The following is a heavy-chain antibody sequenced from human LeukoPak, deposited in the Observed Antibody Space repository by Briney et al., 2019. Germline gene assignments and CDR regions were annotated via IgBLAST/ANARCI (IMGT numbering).Heavy chain of an antibody. CDR1: GGSISSGDYY. V-gene: IGHV4-30-4*08. CDR3: ARAPLTMIVVGPAFDI. D-gene: IGHD3-22*01. CDR2: IYYSGST. J-gene: IGHJ3*02. Sequence: SETLSLTCAVYGGSISSGDYYWSWIRQPPGKGLEWIGYIYYSGSTYYNPSLKSRVTISVDTSKNQFSLKLSSVTAADTAVYYCARAPLTMIVVGPAFDIWGQGTMVTVSS.